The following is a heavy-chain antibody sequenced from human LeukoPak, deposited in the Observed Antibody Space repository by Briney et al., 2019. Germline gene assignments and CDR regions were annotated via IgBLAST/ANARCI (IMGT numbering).Heavy chain of an antibody. Sequence: SGGSLRLSCAASGFTFSSYSMNWVRQAPGKGLEWVSSISSSSSYIYYADSVKGRFTISRDNAKNSLYLQMNSLRAEDTAVYYCARGGDGGDYDILTGYYKDVWGKGTTVTVSS. CDR1: GFTFSSYS. D-gene: IGHD3-9*01. CDR3: ARGGDGGDYDILTGYYKDV. V-gene: IGHV3-21*01. J-gene: IGHJ6*03. CDR2: ISSSSSYI.